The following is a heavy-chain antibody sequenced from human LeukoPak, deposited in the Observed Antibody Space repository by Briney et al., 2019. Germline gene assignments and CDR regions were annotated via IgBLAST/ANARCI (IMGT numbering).Heavy chain of an antibody. CDR3: AKGRYSSTWGSQDY. J-gene: IGHJ4*02. CDR2: ISSSSSYI. D-gene: IGHD6-13*01. CDR1: GFTFSSYS. V-gene: IGHV3-21*01. Sequence: PGGSLRLSCAASGFTFSSYSMNWVRQAPGKGLEWVSSISSSSSYIYYADSVKGRFTISRDNAKNSLYLQMNSLRAEDTAVYYCAKGRYSSTWGSQDYWGQGTLVTVSS.